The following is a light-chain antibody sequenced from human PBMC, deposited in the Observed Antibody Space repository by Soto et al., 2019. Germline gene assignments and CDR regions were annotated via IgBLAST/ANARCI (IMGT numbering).Light chain of an antibody. J-gene: IGKJ1*01. V-gene: IGKV1-17*01. CDR3: FQHYASPYL. CDR1: QGIGTD. Sequence: DIQMTQSPSSLSASVGDRVTITCRASQGIGTDLGWYRQKPGRAPERLIYSTSSLQSRVPSRFSGSGSGTEFSLTITSFQPEDLETYYCFQHYASPYLFGQATK. CDR2: STS.